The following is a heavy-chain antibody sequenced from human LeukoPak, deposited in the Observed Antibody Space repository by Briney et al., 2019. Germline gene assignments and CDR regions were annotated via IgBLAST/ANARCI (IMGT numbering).Heavy chain of an antibody. D-gene: IGHD2-15*01. Sequence: GGSLRLSCAASGFTFSSYSMHWVRQAPGKGLVWVSRINSDGSTTSYADSVKGRFTISRDNAENTLYLQMNSLRAEDTAVYHCARVRSGGTYYDYWGQGTLVTVSS. J-gene: IGHJ4*02. CDR1: GFTFSSYS. CDR3: ARVRSGGTYYDY. CDR2: INSDGSTT. V-gene: IGHV3-74*01.